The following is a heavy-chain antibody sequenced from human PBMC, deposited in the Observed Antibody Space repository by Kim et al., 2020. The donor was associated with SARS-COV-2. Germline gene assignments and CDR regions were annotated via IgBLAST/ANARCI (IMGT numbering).Heavy chain of an antibody. CDR1: GGTFSSYA. Sequence: SVKVSCKASGGTFSSYAISWVRQAPGQGLEWMGGIIPIFGTANYAQKFQGRVTITADESTSTAYMELSSLRSEDTAVYYCARDPITIFGVVTEPYYYYYGLDVWGQGTTVTVSS. D-gene: IGHD3-3*01. CDR2: IIPIFGTA. CDR3: ARDPITIFGVVTEPYYYYYGLDV. V-gene: IGHV1-69*13. J-gene: IGHJ6*02.